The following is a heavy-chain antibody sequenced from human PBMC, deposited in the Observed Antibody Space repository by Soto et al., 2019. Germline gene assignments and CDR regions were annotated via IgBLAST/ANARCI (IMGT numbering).Heavy chain of an antibody. CDR1: GFSLSNARLG. CDR2: IFSNDDK. D-gene: IGHD2-2*01. CDR3: ALIKDCSRTDCYLASFDP. J-gene: IGHJ5*02. V-gene: IGHV2-26*01. Sequence: QVTLKESGPVVVKPTETLTLTCTVSGFSLSNARLGVSWIHQPPGKALEWLAHIFSNDDKSYSTSLKNRLTISKDTSKSQVVLTMTNMDPVDSATYFCALIKDCSRTDCYLASFDPWGQGTLVTVSS.